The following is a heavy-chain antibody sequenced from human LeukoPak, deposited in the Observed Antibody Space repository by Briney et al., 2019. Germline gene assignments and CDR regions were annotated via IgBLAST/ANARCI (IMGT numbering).Heavy chain of an antibody. V-gene: IGHV3-21*01. J-gene: IGHJ6*04. Sequence: PGGSLRLSCAASGFTFSSYSMNWVRQAPGKGLEWVSSISSSRDYIYYADSVKGRFTISTDNAKNSLYLQMNSLRAEDTAVYYCAELGITMIGGVWGKGTTVTISS. CDR3: AELGITMIGGV. CDR1: GFTFSSYS. CDR2: ISSSRDYI. D-gene: IGHD3-10*02.